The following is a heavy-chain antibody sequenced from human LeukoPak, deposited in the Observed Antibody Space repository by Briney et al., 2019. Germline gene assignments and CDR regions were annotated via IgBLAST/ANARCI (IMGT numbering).Heavy chain of an antibody. J-gene: IGHJ4*02. D-gene: IGHD5-12*01. V-gene: IGHV3-23*01. CDR1: GFTFSSYG. CDR2: ISGSAGST. CDR3: AKARSGYDFDY. Sequence: GGSLRLSCAASGFTFSSYGMSWVRQAPGKGLEWVSGISGSAGSTYYADSVKGRFTISRDNSKNTLYLQMSSLRAEDTAVYHCAKARSGYDFDYWGQGTLVTVSS.